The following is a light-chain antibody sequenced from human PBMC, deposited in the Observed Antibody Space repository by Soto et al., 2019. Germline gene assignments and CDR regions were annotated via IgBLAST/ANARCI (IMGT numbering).Light chain of an antibody. CDR2: DAS. Sequence: EIVLTQSPATLSLSPGERATLSCRASQSVSSYLAWYQQKRGQAPRLLIYDASNRATGIPARFSGSGSGTDFTLTISSLEPEDFPVYYCQQRSNLLTFGPGTKVDIK. J-gene: IGKJ3*01. CDR1: QSVSSY. V-gene: IGKV3-11*01. CDR3: QQRSNLLT.